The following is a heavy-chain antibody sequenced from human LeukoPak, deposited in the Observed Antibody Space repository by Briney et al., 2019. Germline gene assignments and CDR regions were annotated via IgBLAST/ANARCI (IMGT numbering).Heavy chain of an antibody. V-gene: IGHV4-34*01. J-gene: IGHJ4*02. CDR1: GGSFSGYY. Sequence: SETLSLTCAVYGGSFSGYYWSWIRQPPGKGLEWTGEINHSGSTNYNPSLKSRVTISVDTSKNQFSLKLSSVTAADTAVYYCARGRDYWGQGTLVTVSS. CDR3: ARGRDY. CDR2: INHSGST.